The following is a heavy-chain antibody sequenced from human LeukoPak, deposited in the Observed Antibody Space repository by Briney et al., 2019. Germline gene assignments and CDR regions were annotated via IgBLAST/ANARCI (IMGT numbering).Heavy chain of an antibody. V-gene: IGHV3-23*01. J-gene: IGHJ3*02. Sequence: HPGGSLRLSCAASGFTVTDYAMTWIRQSPGKGLEWVSSMSDIGPNTYYADSVKGRFTISRDTAKNTLLLQMHSLRADDTALYFCARRLSLRFDAFAIWGPGTVVTVSS. D-gene: IGHD3-3*01. CDR1: GFTVTDYA. CDR3: ARRLSLRFDAFAI. CDR2: MSDIGPNT.